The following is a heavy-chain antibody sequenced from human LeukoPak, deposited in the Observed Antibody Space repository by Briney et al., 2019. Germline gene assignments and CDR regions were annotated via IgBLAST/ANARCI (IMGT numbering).Heavy chain of an antibody. D-gene: IGHD3-3*01. Sequence: SETLSLTCTVSGGSISSSSYYWGWIRQPPGKGLEWIGSIYYSGSTYYNPSLKSRVTISVDTSKNQFSLKLSSVTAADTAVYYCARAVDYDFWSGYSHFDYWGQGTLVTVSS. CDR1: GGSISSSSYY. V-gene: IGHV4-39*01. CDR2: IYYSGST. CDR3: ARAVDYDFWSGYSHFDY. J-gene: IGHJ4*02.